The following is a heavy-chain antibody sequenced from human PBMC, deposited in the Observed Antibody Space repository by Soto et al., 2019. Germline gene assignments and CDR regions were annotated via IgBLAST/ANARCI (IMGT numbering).Heavy chain of an antibody. D-gene: IGHD3-10*01. CDR2: ISPIFGTA. V-gene: IGHV1-69*13. CDR3: AAGTRGSGMGGMEV. Sequence: SVKVSFKASGGTFSSYAIRWVRQDPGQGLEWLGGISPIFGTANYAQKFQGRVAITADESTSTAYMERSSLRSEDTAVYFCAAGTRGSGMGGMEVWGQVTTVTVSS. CDR1: GGTFSSYA. J-gene: IGHJ6*02.